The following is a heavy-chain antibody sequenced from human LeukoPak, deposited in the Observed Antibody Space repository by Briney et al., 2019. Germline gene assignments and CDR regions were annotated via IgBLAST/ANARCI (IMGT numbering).Heavy chain of an antibody. V-gene: IGHV4-59*01. J-gene: IGHJ4*02. Sequence: PSETLSLTCTVSGGSISSYYWSWIRQPPGKGLEWIGYIYYSGSTNYNPSLKSRVTISVDTSKNQFSLKLSSVTAADTAAYYCARAPVSPLFDYWGQGTLVTVSS. CDR3: ARAPVSPLFDY. CDR2: IYYSGST. CDR1: GGSISSYY.